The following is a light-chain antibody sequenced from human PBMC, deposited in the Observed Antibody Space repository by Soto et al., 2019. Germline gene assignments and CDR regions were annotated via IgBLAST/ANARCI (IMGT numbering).Light chain of an antibody. J-gene: IGKJ4*01. CDR2: DTS. Sequence: EIVMTPSPATLSVSPGEGANLSCRASQGIGDTLAWYQQKPGQTPRLLIYDTSIRATGVPARFSGSRSGAEFTLTISSLQSEDFAVYYCQHYVNWPLTFGGGTKVDIK. CDR3: QHYVNWPLT. V-gene: IGKV3-15*01. CDR1: QGIGDT.